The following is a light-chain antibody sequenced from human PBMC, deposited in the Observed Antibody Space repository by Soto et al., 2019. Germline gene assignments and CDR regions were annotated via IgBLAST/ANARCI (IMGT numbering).Light chain of an antibody. CDR2: KAS. Sequence: DIQMTQAPSTLPASVGDRVIITCRASQSINIWLAWYQQKPGKAPKLLIYKASSIESGVPSRFSGSGSGTEFTLTISSLQPDDFATYYCQQYNSYSWTFGQGTKVQIK. V-gene: IGKV1-5*03. J-gene: IGKJ1*01. CDR3: QQYNSYSWT. CDR1: QSINIW.